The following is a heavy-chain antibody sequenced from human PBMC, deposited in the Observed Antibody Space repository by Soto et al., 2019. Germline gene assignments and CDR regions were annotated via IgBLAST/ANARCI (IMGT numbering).Heavy chain of an antibody. CDR2: ISSSSSYI. J-gene: IGHJ6*02. Sequence: GGSLRLSCAASGFTFSSYSMNWVRQAPGKGLEWVSSISSSSSYIYYADSVKGRFTISRDNAKNSLYLQMNSLGAEDTAVYYCARGADRYGKYYYYGMDVWGQGTTVTVSS. CDR3: ARGADRYGKYYYYGMDV. V-gene: IGHV3-21*01. CDR1: GFTFSSYS. D-gene: IGHD5-18*01.